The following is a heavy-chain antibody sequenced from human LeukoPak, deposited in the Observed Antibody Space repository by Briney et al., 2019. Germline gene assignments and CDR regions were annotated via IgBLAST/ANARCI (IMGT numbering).Heavy chain of an antibody. D-gene: IGHD2-21*02. J-gene: IGHJ4*02. CDR2: INPNGGGT. CDR3: ARVPPYCGGDCYTPPDDY. V-gene: IGHV1-2*02. CDR1: GYTFTGYY. Sequence: GASVKVSCKASGYTFTGYYMHWVRQAPGQGLEWMGWINPNGGGTNYAQKFQGRVTMTRDTSISTAYMELSRLRSDDTAVYYCARVPPYCGGDCYTPPDDYWGQGTLVTVSS.